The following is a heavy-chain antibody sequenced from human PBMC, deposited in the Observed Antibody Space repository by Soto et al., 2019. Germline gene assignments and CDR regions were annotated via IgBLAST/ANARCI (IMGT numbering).Heavy chain of an antibody. Sequence: QEQLVESGGGVVQPGTSLRLSCAASGFTISTYGMHWVRQAPGKGLEWLAMISHDGGAIHYTDSVKGRCTVSRDTSSTTFHLPVNGLRLEDPGVYYWARDFGPSIWYNWVDPWGQGTLVTVSS. CDR2: ISHDGGAI. CDR3: ARDFGPSIWYNWVDP. J-gene: IGHJ5*02. CDR1: GFTISTYG. V-gene: IGHV3-30*03. D-gene: IGHD3-3*02.